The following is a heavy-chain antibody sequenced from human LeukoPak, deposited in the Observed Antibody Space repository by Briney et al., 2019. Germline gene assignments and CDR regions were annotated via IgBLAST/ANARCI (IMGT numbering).Heavy chain of an antibody. V-gene: IGHV4-39*01. D-gene: IGHD2-15*01. CDR1: GDSINNSPYY. Sequence: PSETLSLTCTVSGDSINNSPYYWGWVRQPPGKGLEWIGSIYYSGSTYYNPSLKSRVPISVDTSKNQFSLNLISVTAADTAVYYCARHRRGCYDSWGQGTLVTVSP. CDR3: ARHRRGCYDS. CDR2: IYYSGST. J-gene: IGHJ4*02.